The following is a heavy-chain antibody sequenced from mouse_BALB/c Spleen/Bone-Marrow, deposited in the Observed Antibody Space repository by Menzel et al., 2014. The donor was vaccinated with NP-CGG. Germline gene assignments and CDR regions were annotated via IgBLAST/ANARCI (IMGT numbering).Heavy chain of an antibody. Sequence: EVQVVESGGGLVQPGGSLRLSCATSGFTFTDYYMSWVRRTPGKALEWLGFIRNKANGYTTDYSVSVKGRFTISRDNSQIILYLQMNTLRAEDSATYYCARDENYDIYWYFDVWGAGTTVTVSS. CDR2: IRNKANGYTT. V-gene: IGHV7-3*02. D-gene: IGHD1-1*01. CDR3: ARDENYDIYWYFDV. CDR1: GFTFTDYY. J-gene: IGHJ1*01.